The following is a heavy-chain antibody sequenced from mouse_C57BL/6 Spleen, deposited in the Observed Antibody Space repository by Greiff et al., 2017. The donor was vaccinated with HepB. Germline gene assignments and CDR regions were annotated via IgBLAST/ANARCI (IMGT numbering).Heavy chain of an antibody. D-gene: IGHD2-4*01. Sequence: VHVKQSGPELVKPGASVKIPCKASGYTFTDYNMDWVKQSHGKSLEWIGDINPNNGGTIYNQKFKGKATLTVDKSSSTAYMELRSLTSEDTAVYYCARSIYYDYDEAYWGQGTLVTVSA. J-gene: IGHJ3*01. CDR2: INPNNGGT. CDR1: GYTFTDYN. V-gene: IGHV1-18*01. CDR3: ARSIYYDYDEAY.